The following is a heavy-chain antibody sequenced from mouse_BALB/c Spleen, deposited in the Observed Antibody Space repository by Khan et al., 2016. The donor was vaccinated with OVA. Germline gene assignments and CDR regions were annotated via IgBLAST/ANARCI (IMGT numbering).Heavy chain of an antibody. CDR1: GYIFTSYW. CDR3: AREEALYYFDY. D-gene: IGHD3-2*02. Sequence: QVQLKESGAELVRPGASVKLSCKTSGYIFTSYWIHWVKQRSGQALSWIARFYPGTNNTYYIENLKDRATLTADKSSSTAYMQLNSLKSEDSAVYFCAREEALYYFDYWGQGTTLTVSS. CDR2: FYPGTNNT. V-gene: IGHV1S132*01. J-gene: IGHJ2*01.